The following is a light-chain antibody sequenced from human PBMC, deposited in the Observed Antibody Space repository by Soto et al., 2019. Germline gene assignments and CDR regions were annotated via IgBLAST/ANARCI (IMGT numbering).Light chain of an antibody. Sequence: EIVLTQSPGTLSLSPGERATLSCRASQSVSSGYLAWYQQKPGQAPRLFIYNTSRRATGIPDRFSGSGSGTDFTLTISRLEPEDFAVYYCQQYGSSRTFGQGTRVEIK. V-gene: IGKV3-20*01. CDR1: QSVSSGY. CDR2: NTS. J-gene: IGKJ1*01. CDR3: QQYGSSRT.